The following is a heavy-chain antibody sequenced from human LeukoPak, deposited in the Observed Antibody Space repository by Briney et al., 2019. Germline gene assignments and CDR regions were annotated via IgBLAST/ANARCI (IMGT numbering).Heavy chain of an antibody. CDR1: GFTFDDYG. CDR2: INWNGGRT. J-gene: IGHJ5*02. D-gene: IGHD3-22*01. Sequence: GGSLRLSCAASGFTFDDYGMCWVRQAPGKGREWVSGINWNGGRTGYADSVKGRFTISRDNAKNSLYLQMNSLRAEGTALYYCARVDYYDSSGYYQPWGQGTLVTVSS. CDR3: ARVDYYDSSGYYQP. V-gene: IGHV3-20*04.